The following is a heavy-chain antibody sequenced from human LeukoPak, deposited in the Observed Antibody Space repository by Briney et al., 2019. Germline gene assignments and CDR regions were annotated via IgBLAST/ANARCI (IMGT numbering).Heavy chain of an antibody. V-gene: IGHV3-21*01. Sequence: GGSLRFSCAASGFTFSSYSMNWVRQAPGKGLEWVSSISSSSSYIYYADSVKGRFTISRDNAKNSLYLQMNSLRAEDTAVYYCARDENRYCSSASCLQFDYWGQGTLVTVSS. CDR1: GFTFSSYS. CDR3: ARDENRYCSSASCLQFDY. D-gene: IGHD2-2*01. J-gene: IGHJ4*02. CDR2: ISSSSSYI.